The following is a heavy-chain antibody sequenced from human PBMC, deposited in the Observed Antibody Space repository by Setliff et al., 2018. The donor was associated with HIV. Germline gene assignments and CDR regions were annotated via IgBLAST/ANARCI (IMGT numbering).Heavy chain of an antibody. CDR3: ARGVRSVVVPAAIFWFDP. CDR2: INHSGST. D-gene: IGHD2-2*01. J-gene: IGHJ5*02. CDR1: GGSFSGYY. Sequence: SETLSLTCAVYGGSFSGYYWSWIRQPPGKGLEWIGEINHSGSTNYNPSLKSRVTISVDTSKNQFSLKLSSVTAADTAVYYCARGVRSVVVPAAIFWFDPWGQGTLVTVS. V-gene: IGHV4-34*01.